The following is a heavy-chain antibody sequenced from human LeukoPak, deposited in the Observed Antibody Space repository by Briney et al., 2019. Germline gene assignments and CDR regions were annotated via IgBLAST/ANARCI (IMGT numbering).Heavy chain of an antibody. V-gene: IGHV3-7*01. CDR1: GFTFSDYW. J-gene: IGHJ5*02. CDR3: ARDTNGDGWFDP. D-gene: IGHD4-17*01. CDR2: ISQDGSER. Sequence: GGSLRVSCAASGFTFSDYWMTWVRQAPGKGMEWVAHISQDGSERYYVDSVRGRFTISRDNAKNSLYLQMNSLRAEDTSVYYCARDTNGDGWFDPWGQGTLVTVSS.